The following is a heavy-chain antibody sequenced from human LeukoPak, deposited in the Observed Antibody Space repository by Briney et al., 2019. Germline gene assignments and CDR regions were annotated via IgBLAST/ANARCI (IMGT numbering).Heavy chain of an antibody. J-gene: IGHJ4*02. D-gene: IGHD4-17*01. Sequence: ASVKVSCKASAYTFTDFDLHWVRQAPGQGLEWMGWINPNTGDTNSAQKFQGRVTMTRDTSISTAYMKLSRLRSDDTAVYYCARDYGDYSDYWGQGTLVTASS. V-gene: IGHV1-2*02. CDR3: ARDYGDYSDY. CDR2: INPNTGDT. CDR1: AYTFTDFD.